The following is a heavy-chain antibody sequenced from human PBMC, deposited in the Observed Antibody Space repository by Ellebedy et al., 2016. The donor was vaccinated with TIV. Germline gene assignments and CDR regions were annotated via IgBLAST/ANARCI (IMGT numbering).Heavy chain of an antibody. CDR3: SRHALRNLAAAGTGGGDY. V-gene: IGHV5-10-1*01. Sequence: PGGSLRLSCKGSGYSFTNYWISWVRQMPGKGLEWMGRIDPSDSYTSYGPSFQGHVTISVDKSINTAYLQWSSLKASDTAMYYCSRHALRNLAAAGTGGGDYWGQGTLVIVSS. CDR1: GYSFTNYW. D-gene: IGHD6-13*01. J-gene: IGHJ4*02. CDR2: IDPSDSYT.